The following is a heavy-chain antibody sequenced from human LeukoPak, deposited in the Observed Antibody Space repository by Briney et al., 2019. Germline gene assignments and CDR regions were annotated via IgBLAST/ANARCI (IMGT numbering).Heavy chain of an antibody. V-gene: IGHV3-23*01. CDR2: IGASGDNV. CDR3: ATQSPDYSIGPSYGSFNI. D-gene: IGHD3-10*01. Sequence: GGSLRLSCEASGFTFHNYAMAWVRQAPGKGLEYVSSIGASGDNVYYGGSVKGRFTISRDNSKNTLFLQMNSLRAEDTALYYCATQSPDYSIGPSYGSFNIWGQGTKVTVSS. J-gene: IGHJ3*02. CDR1: GFTFHNYA.